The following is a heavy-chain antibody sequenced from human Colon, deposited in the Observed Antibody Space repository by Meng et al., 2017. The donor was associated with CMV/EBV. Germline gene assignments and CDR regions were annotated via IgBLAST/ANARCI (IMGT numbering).Heavy chain of an antibody. V-gene: IGHV3-48*02. J-gene: IGHJ4*02. D-gene: IGHD3-3*01. CDR3: ARGRLGVPGVLQAPEY. Sequence: GGSLRLSCAASGFSFSNNHMNWVRQAPGRGLEWISYISSSSSAIEYADSVKGRFTSSRDNAKSSMYLQMNSLRDEDTAVYYCARGRLGVPGVLQAPEYWGQGTLVTVSS. CDR2: ISSSSSAI. CDR1: GFSFSNNH.